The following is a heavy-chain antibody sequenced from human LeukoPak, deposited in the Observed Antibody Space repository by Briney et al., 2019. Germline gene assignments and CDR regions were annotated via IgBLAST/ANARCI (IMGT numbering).Heavy chain of an antibody. CDR2: ISGSGGST. D-gene: IGHD3-22*01. CDR1: GFTFSSYA. Sequence: GGSLRLSCAASGFTFSSYAMSWVRQAPGKGLEWVSAISGSGGSTYYADSVKGRFTISRDNSKNTLYLQMNSLRAEDTAVYYCAKDWQYYYDSSGYGPPGSFDYWGQGTLVTVSS. J-gene: IGHJ4*02. CDR3: AKDWQYYYDSSGYGPPGSFDY. V-gene: IGHV3-23*01.